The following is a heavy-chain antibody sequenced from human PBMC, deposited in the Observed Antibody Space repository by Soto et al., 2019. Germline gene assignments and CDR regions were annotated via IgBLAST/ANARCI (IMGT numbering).Heavy chain of an antibody. D-gene: IGHD3-16*02. Sequence: GGSLRLSCAASGFTFSSYAMSWVRQAPGKGLEWVSAISGSGGSTYYAVSVKGRFTISRDNSKNTLYLQMNSLRAEETAVSYCAKPLNRLEEFSNDYWGQGTLVTVSS. CDR1: GFTFSSYA. J-gene: IGHJ4*02. CDR3: AKPLNRLEEFSNDY. V-gene: IGHV3-23*01. CDR2: ISGSGGST.